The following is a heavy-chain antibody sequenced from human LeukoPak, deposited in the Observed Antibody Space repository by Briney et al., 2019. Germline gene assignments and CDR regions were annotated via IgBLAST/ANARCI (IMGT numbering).Heavy chain of an antibody. V-gene: IGHV1-18*01. D-gene: IGHD3-10*01. CDR3: ARGGPNYYGSGSYYYYMDV. Sequence: ASVKVSCKASGYTFTSHGISWVRQAPGQGLEWMGWISAYNGNTNYAQKLQGRVTMTTDTSTSTAYMELRSLRSDDTAVYYCARGGPNYYGSGSYYYYMDVWGKGTTVTISS. J-gene: IGHJ6*03. CDR1: GYTFTSHG. CDR2: ISAYNGNT.